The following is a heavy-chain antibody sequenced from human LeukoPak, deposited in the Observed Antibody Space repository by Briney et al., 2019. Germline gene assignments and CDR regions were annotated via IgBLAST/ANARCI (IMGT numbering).Heavy chain of an antibody. CDR3: ARVGAAGDFDY. D-gene: IGHD6-13*01. Sequence: SETLSLTCAVSGGSISSGGYSWSWIRQPPGKGLEWIGYIYHGGSTYYNPSLKSRVTISVDRSKNQFSLKLSSVTAADTAVYYCARVGAAGDFDYWGQGTLVTVSS. J-gene: IGHJ4*02. CDR1: GGSISSGGYS. V-gene: IGHV4-30-2*01. CDR2: IYHGGST.